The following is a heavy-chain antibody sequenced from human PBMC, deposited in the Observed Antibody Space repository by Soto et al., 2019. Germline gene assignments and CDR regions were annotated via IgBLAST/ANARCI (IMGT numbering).Heavy chain of an antibody. V-gene: IGHV3-30-3*01. Sequence: VGSLRLSCAASGFTFSSYAMHWVRQAPGKGLEWVAVISYDGSNKYYADSVKGRFTISRDNSKNTLYLQMNSLRAEDTAVYYCARDSIRGGYYSYCMDFCCPRTSVSLSS. CDR2: ISYDGSNK. CDR3: ARDSIRGGYYSYCMDF. D-gene: IGHD3-10*01. J-gene: IGHJ6*02. CDR1: GFTFSSYA.